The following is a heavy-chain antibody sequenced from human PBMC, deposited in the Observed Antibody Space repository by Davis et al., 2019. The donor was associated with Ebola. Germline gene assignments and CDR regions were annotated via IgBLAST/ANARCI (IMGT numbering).Heavy chain of an antibody. V-gene: IGHV3-30*02. CDR2: MWHDGGRE. Sequence: PGGSLRLSCTVSGFTLNSHVMHWVRQAPGKGLEWVTLMWHDGGREYYADSVKDRFTISRDNSKNTLYLQMNSLRAEDTAVYYCAKVQGSYSYWGQGTLVTVSS. J-gene: IGHJ4*02. D-gene: IGHD1-26*01. CDR3: AKVQGSYSY. CDR1: GFTLNSHV.